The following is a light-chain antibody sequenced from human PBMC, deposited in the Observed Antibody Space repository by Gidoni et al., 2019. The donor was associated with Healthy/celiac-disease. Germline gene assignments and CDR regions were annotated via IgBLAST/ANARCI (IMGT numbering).Light chain of an antibody. V-gene: IGKV1-39*01. CDR1: QSISSY. J-gene: IGKJ4*01. CDR3: QQSYSTPLT. CDR2: AAS. Sequence: DIQMTQSPSSLSASVGDRVTNTCRASQSISSYLNWYQQKPGKAPKFLIYAASSLQSGVPSRFSGSGSGTDFTLTISSLQPEDFATYYCQQSYSTPLTFGGGTKVEIK.